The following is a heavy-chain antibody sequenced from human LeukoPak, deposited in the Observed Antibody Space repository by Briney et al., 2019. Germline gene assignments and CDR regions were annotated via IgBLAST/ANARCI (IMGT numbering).Heavy chain of an antibody. CDR1: GGSVSSGSYY. CDR2: IYYSGST. J-gene: IGHJ4*02. D-gene: IGHD2-2*01. Sequence: SETLSLTCTVSGGSVSSGSYYWSWIRQPPGRGLEWIGYIYYSGSTTYNPSLESRVTISVDTSKNQFSLRLNSVTAADTAVYYCARESTPAYWGQGTLVTVSS. V-gene: IGHV4-61*01. CDR3: ARESTPAY.